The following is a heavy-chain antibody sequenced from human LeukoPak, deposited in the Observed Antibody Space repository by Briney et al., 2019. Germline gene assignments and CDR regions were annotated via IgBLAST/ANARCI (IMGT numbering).Heavy chain of an antibody. CDR1: GLTVSSEH. D-gene: IGHD2-8*01. CDR3: AKDRWTNLPAYFDY. CDR2: VSGSGAST. Sequence: PGGSLRLSCVASGLTVSSEHMNWVRQAPGKGLEWVSGVSGSGASTYYADSVKGRVTISRDNSKNTLSLQMNSLRAEDTAIYFCAKDRWTNLPAYFDYWGQGTLVTVSS. J-gene: IGHJ4*02. V-gene: IGHV3-23*01.